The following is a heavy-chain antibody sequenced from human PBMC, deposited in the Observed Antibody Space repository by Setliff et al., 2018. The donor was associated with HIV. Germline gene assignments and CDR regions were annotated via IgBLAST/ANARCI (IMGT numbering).Heavy chain of an antibody. V-gene: IGHV1-58*02. D-gene: IGHD3-10*01. CDR2: IVVGSGNT. J-gene: IGHJ5*02. Sequence: SVKVSCKASGFTFTSSAMQWVRQARGQRLEWIGWIVVGSGNTNYAQKFQERVTITRDMSTSTAYMELSSLRSEETAVYYCARDRHYSGLGSYGPWGPGTLVTVSS. CDR1: GFTFTSSA. CDR3: ARDRHYSGLGSYGP.